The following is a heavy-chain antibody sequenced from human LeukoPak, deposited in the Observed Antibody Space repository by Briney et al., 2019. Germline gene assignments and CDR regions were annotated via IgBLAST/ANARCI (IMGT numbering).Heavy chain of an antibody. J-gene: IGHJ4*02. D-gene: IGHD6-19*01. CDR1: GFAFSNCG. Sequence: SGRSLRLSCAASGFAFSNCGMHWVRQAPGKGLEWVAVITYDGNTNYYLDSVKGRFTISRDNSKNTLYLQMSSLRGEGTAVYYCTKDYSSGWYGGIDYWGQGALVTVSS. CDR2: ITYDGNTN. V-gene: IGHV3-30*18. CDR3: TKDYSSGWYGGIDY.